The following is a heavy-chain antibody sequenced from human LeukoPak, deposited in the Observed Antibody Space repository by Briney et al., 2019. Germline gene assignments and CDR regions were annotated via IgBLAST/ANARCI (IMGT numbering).Heavy chain of an antibody. J-gene: IGHJ6*03. V-gene: IGHV3-23*01. CDR3: ARDLQQLDYYYMDV. CDR1: GVTLRNYG. Sequence: GETLRLSCAASGVTLRNYGLSWVRHTPGKGLEWVSAIRGSGDTTFYADSVKGRFTISRDNSENTVYLQMNSLRAEDTAVYYCARDLQQLDYYYMDVWGKGTTVTVSS. CDR2: IRGSGDTT. D-gene: IGHD6-13*01.